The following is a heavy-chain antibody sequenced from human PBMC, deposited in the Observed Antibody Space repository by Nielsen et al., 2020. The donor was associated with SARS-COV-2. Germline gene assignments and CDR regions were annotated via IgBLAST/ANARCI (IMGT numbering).Heavy chain of an antibody. CDR2: INAYNGNT. Sequence: ASVKVSCKASGYTFTSYGISWVRQAPGQGLEWMGWINAYNGNTNYAQKLQGRVTMTTDTSTSTAYMELRSLRSDDTAVYYCARDLAAAAAPYYYYGMDVWGQGTTVTVSS. V-gene: IGHV1-18*01. CDR3: ARDLAAAAAPYYYYGMDV. CDR1: GYTFTSYG. J-gene: IGHJ6*02. D-gene: IGHD6-13*01.